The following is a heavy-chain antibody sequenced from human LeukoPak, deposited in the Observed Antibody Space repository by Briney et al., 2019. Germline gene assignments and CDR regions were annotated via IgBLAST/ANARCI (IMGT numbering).Heavy chain of an antibody. CDR2: INSDGSWT. J-gene: IGHJ4*02. V-gene: IGHV3-74*01. CDR3: ARAGHWEYSSFDY. CDR1: GNYW. D-gene: IGHD2/OR15-2a*01. Sequence: GGSLRLSCAASGNYWMHWVRQAPGKGLVWVSHINSDGSWTSYADSVKGRFTISKDNAKNTVYLQMNSLRAEDTAVYYCARAGHWEYSSFDYWGQGTLVTVSS.